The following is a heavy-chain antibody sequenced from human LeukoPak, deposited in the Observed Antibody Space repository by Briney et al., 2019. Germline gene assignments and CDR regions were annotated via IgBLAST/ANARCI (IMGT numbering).Heavy chain of an antibody. CDR1: GYTFTDYY. CDR2: INPNSGGT. Sequence: ASVKVSCKASGYTFTDYYMHWVRQAPGQGLEWMGWINPNSGGTKYAQKFQGRVTMTRDTSINIAYMELSRLRSDDTAMYYCARVGTDILTGYSLGGFDYWGQGTLVTVSS. CDR3: ARVGTDILTGYSLGGFDY. J-gene: IGHJ4*02. V-gene: IGHV1-2*02. D-gene: IGHD3-9*01.